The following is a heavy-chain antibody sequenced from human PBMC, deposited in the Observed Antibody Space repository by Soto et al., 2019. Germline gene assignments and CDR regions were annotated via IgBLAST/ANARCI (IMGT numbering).Heavy chain of an antibody. V-gene: IGHV3-9*01. J-gene: IGHJ4*02. D-gene: IGHD3-10*01. CDR3: AKEYGSGSYGETAFDY. Sequence: EVQLVESGGGLVQPGRSLRLSCAASGFTFDDYAMHWVRQAPGKGLEWVSGISWNSGSIGYADSVKGRFTISRDNAKNSLYLQMNSLRAEDTALYYCAKEYGSGSYGETAFDYWGQGTLVTVSS. CDR1: GFTFDDYA. CDR2: ISWNSGSI.